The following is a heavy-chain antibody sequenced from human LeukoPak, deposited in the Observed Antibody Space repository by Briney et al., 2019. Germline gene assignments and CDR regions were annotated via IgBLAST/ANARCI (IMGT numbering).Heavy chain of an antibody. CDR3: ARGVRYGMDV. V-gene: IGHV3-74*01. CDR2: IISDGSNP. Sequence: GGPLRLSCTASGFTFSVYWMHWVRQAPGKGLVWVSHIISDGSNPTSADAVKGRFTVSRDNARNTLYLQMNSLRVEDTAVYYCARGVRYGMDVWGQGTTVTVSS. CDR1: GFTFSVYW. J-gene: IGHJ6*02.